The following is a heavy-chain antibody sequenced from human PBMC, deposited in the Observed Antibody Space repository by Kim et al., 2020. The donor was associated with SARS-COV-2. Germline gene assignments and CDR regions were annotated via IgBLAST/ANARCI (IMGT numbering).Heavy chain of an antibody. CDR2: IYYTGTT. CDR3: AREVGNYYGMDV. V-gene: IGHV4-61*01. Sequence: SETLSLTCTVSGGSVSSGSYYWNWIRQPPGKGLEWIGNIYYTGTTNYNPSLKSRVTISVDTSKNQFSLKLSPVTAADTAVYYCAREVGNYYGMDVWGQGTTVTVSS. J-gene: IGHJ6*02. CDR1: GGSVSSGSYY. D-gene: IGHD7-27*01.